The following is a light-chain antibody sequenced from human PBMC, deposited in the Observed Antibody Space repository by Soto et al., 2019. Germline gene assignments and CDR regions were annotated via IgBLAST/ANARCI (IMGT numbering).Light chain of an antibody. CDR1: QTISSW. J-gene: IGKJ1*01. CDR3: QHYNSYSEA. V-gene: IGKV1-5*03. CDR2: KAS. Sequence: DLQMTQSPSTLSGSVGDRVTITCRASQTISSWLAWYQQKPGKAPKLLIYKASTLKSGVPSRFSGSGSGTELTITISSLQPDDGETYDCQHYNSYSEAFGQGTKVDIK.